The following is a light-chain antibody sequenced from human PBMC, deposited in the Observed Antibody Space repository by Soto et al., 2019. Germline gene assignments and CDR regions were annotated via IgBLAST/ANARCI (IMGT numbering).Light chain of an antibody. Sequence: EIVLTQSPATLSLSPGDRATLSCRASQGVSNNFLAWYRQKPGQAPRLLIYGASSRATDVPDRFSGSGSGTDFSLTISRLEPEDFAVYYCQQYGDSPRTFGQGTKVDIK. CDR1: QGVSNNF. J-gene: IGKJ1*01. CDR3: QQYGDSPRT. V-gene: IGKV3-20*01. CDR2: GAS.